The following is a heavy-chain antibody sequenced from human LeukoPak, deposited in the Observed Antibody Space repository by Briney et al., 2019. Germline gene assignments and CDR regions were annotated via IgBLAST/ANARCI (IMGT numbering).Heavy chain of an antibody. CDR2: IIPILGIA. J-gene: IGHJ3*02. CDR1: GGTFSSYT. CDR3: ARDEVVTATDAFDI. V-gene: IGHV1-69*04. D-gene: IGHD2-21*02. Sequence: ASVKVSCKASGGTFSSYTISWVRQAPGQGLEWMGRIIPILGIANYAQKFQGRVTITADKSTSTAYLELSSLRSEDTAVYYCARDEVVTATDAFDIWGQGTMDTVSS.